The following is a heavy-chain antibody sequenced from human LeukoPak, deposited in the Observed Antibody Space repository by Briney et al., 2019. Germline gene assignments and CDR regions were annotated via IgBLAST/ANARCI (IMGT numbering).Heavy chain of an antibody. CDR3: ARGDYSSGWYNYYYGMDV. J-gene: IGHJ6*04. CDR2: INSDGSST. CDR1: GFTFSSYW. V-gene: IGHV3-74*01. D-gene: IGHD6-19*01. Sequence: GGSLRLSCAASGFTFSSYWMHWVRQASGKGLVWVSRINSDGSSTSYADSVKGRFTISRDNAKNTLYLQMNSLRAEDTAVYYCARGDYSSGWYNYYYGMDVWGKGTTVTVSS.